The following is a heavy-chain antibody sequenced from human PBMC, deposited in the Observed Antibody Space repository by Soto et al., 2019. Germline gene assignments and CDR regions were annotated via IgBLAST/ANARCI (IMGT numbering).Heavy chain of an antibody. D-gene: IGHD1-26*01. Sequence: ASGKVCCEASGYSFTSYAMHWVRQAPGQRLEWMGWINAGNGNTKYSQKFQGRVTITRDTSASTAYMELSSLRSEDTAVYYCVLSREAYYYYGMDVWGQGTTVTV. J-gene: IGHJ6*02. CDR3: VLSREAYYYYGMDV. CDR2: INAGNGNT. CDR1: GYSFTSYA. V-gene: IGHV1-3*01.